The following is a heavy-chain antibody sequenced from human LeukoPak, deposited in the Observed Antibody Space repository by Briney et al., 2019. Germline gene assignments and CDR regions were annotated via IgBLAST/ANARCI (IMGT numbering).Heavy chain of an antibody. CDR1: GGSFTDYF. J-gene: IGHJ6*03. CDR2: IYHSGST. D-gene: IGHD2-2*01. Sequence: PSETLSLTCAVYGGSFTDYFWSWIRQAPGKGLEWIGSIYHSGSTYYNPSLKSRVTISVDTSKNQFSLKLSSVTAADTAVYYCARRVRYCSSTSCYPDDYYYYYYMDVWGKGTTVTVSS. V-gene: IGHV4-34*01. CDR3: ARRVRYCSSTSCYPDDYYYYYYMDV.